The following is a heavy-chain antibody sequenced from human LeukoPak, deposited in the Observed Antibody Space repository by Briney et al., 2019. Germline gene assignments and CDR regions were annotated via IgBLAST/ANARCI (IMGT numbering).Heavy chain of an antibody. Sequence: ASVKVSCKASGYTFTSYGISWVRQAPGQGLEWMGWISAYNGNTNYAQKLQGRVTMTTDTSTSTAYMELRSLRSDDTAVYYCAGTDYYDSSGYYDYWGQGALVTVSS. CDR1: GYTFTSYG. CDR2: ISAYNGNT. V-gene: IGHV1-18*01. J-gene: IGHJ4*02. CDR3: AGTDYYDSSGYYDY. D-gene: IGHD3-22*01.